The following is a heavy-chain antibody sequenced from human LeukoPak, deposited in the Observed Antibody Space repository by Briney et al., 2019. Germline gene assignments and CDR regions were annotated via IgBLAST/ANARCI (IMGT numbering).Heavy chain of an antibody. CDR3: GRGGAGLADY. CDR1: GLTFSKYW. CDR2: INPEETTI. V-gene: IGHV3-74*01. J-gene: IGHJ4*02. Sequence: PGESLRLSCTVSGLTFSKYWMHWVRQAPGKGLVWVSRINPEETTINYADSVKGRFTISRDNAQSTLYLQMDSLRPEDSALYYCGRGGAGLADYWGPGTLVTVSS. D-gene: IGHD1-26*01.